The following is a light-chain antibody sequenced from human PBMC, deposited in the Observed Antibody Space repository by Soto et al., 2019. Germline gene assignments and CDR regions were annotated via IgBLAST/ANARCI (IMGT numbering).Light chain of an antibody. Sequence: EIVLTQSPATQSLSPGERATLSCRASQSVSNYLAWYQQKPGQAPRLLISDASNRATGIPARFSGSGSGTDFTLTISSLEPEDLAVYYCQQRSNWPIFTFGPGTKVDIK. CDR3: QQRSNWPIFT. J-gene: IGKJ3*01. V-gene: IGKV3-11*01. CDR2: DAS. CDR1: QSVSNY.